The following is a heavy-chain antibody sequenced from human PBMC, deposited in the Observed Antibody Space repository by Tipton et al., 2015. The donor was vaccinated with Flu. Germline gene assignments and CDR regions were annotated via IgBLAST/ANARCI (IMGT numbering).Heavy chain of an antibody. CDR1: GGSISSYY. D-gene: IGHD3-22*01. Sequence: TLSLTCTVSGGSISSYYWSWIRQPPGKGLEWIGYIYYSGSTNYNPSLKSRVTISVDTSKNQFSLKLSSVTAADTAVYYCARVYYDSSGYTDASDIWGQGTMVTVSS. V-gene: IGHV4-59*01. CDR2: IYYSGST. CDR3: ARVYYDSSGYTDASDI. J-gene: IGHJ3*02.